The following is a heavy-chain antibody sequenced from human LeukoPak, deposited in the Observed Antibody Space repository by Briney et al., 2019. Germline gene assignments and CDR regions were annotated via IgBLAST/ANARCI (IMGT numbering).Heavy chain of an antibody. CDR1: GGSISSYY. J-gene: IGHJ4*02. CDR2: IYYSGST. Sequence: SETLSLTCTVSGGSISSYYWSWIRQPPGKGLEWIGYIYYSGSTNYNPSLKSRVTISVDTSKNQFSLKLSSVTAADTAVYYCARETRDGYKKKFDYWGQGTLVTVSS. CDR3: ARETRDGYKKKFDY. D-gene: IGHD5-24*01. V-gene: IGHV4-59*01.